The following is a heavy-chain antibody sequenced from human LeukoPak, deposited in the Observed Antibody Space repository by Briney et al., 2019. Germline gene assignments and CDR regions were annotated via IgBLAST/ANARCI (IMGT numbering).Heavy chain of an antibody. CDR2: IYYSGST. D-gene: IGHD6-13*01. CDR1: GGSMSSGDYY. Sequence: SETLSLTCTVSGGSMSSGDYYWSWIRQPPGKGLEWIGYIYYSGSTYYNPSLKSRVTISVDTSKNQFSLKLSSVTAADTAVYYCARYSSSWFPFDYWGHGTLVTVSS. CDR3: ARYSSSWFPFDY. J-gene: IGHJ4*01. V-gene: IGHV4-30-4*01.